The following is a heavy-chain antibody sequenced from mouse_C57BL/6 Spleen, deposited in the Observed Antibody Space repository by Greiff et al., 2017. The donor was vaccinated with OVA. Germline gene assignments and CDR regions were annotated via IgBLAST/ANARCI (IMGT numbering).Heavy chain of an antibody. V-gene: IGHV5-6*01. D-gene: IGHD1-1*01. CDR2: ISSGGSYT. CDR1: GFTFSSYG. Sequence: EVMLVESGGDLVKPGGSLKLSCAASGFTFSSYGMSWVRQTPAKRLEWVATISSGGSYTYYPDSVKGRFTISRDNAKNTLYLQMSSLTSEDTAMYYCARHDYGSSFYYFDYWGQGTTLTVSS. J-gene: IGHJ2*01. CDR3: ARHDYGSSFYYFDY.